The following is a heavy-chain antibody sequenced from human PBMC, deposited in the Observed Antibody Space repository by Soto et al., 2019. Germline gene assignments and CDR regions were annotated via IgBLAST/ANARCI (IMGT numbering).Heavy chain of an antibody. Sequence: SETLSLTCTVSGGSISSYYWSWIRQPPGKGLEWIGYIYYSGSTNYNPSLKSRVTISVDTSKNQSSLKLSSVTAADTAVYYCARTQLGREWNYFEYWGQGTLVTVSS. CDR2: IYYSGST. CDR1: GGSISSYY. CDR3: ARTQLGREWNYFEY. J-gene: IGHJ4*02. V-gene: IGHV4-59*01. D-gene: IGHD6-6*01.